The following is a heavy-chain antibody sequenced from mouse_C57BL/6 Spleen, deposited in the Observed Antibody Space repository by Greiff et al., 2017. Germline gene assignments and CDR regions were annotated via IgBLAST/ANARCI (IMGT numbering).Heavy chain of an antibody. D-gene: IGHD2-3*01. CDR1: GYTFTDHT. V-gene: IGHV1-78*01. J-gene: IGHJ2*01. CDR2: IYPRDGST. CDR3: AREGDGYYVGFDD. Sequence: QVQLQQSDAELVKPGASVKISCKVSGYTFTDHTIHWMKQRPEQGLEWIGYIYPRDGSTKYNEKFKGKATLTADKSSSTAYMQLSSLTSEDAAVYFCAREGDGYYVGFDDWGKGTTLTVSS.